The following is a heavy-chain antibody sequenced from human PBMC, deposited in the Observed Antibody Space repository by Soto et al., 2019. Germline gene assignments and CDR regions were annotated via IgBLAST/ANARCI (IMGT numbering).Heavy chain of an antibody. CDR2: ISGSGGST. D-gene: IGHD2-2*01. CDR3: AKDGTSCCPFDY. CDR1: GFTFSSYA. J-gene: IGHJ4*02. Sequence: EVQLLESGGGLVQPGGSLRLSCAAYGFTFSSYAMSWVRQAPGKGREWVSAISGSGGSTYYADSVKGRFTISRDNSKNTLYLQMNSLRAEDTAVYYCAKDGTSCCPFDYWVPGTLVTVSS. V-gene: IGHV3-23*01.